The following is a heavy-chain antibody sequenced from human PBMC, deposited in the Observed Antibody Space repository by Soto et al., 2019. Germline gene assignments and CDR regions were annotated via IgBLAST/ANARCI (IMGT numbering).Heavy chain of an antibody. Sequence: EASVKVSCKASGGTFSSYTISGVRQAPGQGLEWMGRIIPILGIANYAQKFQGRVTMTEDTSTDTAYMELSSLRSEDTAVYYCATFLPRYDYVWGSYRPTNDYWGQGTLVTVSS. CDR1: GGTFSSYT. CDR3: ATFLPRYDYVWGSYRPTNDY. V-gene: IGHV1-69*02. CDR2: IIPILGIA. D-gene: IGHD3-16*02. J-gene: IGHJ4*02.